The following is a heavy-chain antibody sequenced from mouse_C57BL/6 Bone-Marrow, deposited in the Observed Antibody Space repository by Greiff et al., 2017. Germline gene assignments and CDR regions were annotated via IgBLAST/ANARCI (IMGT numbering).Heavy chain of an antibody. V-gene: IGHV1-54*01. Sequence: VQLQQSGAELVRPGTSVKVSCKASGYAFTNYLIEWVKQRPGQGLEWIGVINTGSGGTNYNEKFKGKATLTADKSSSTAYMQLSSLTSEDSAVYFCARYDDGYWDYWGKGTTLTVSS. CDR1: GYAFTNYL. D-gene: IGHD2-3*01. CDR2: INTGSGGT. CDR3: ARYDDGYWDY. J-gene: IGHJ2*01.